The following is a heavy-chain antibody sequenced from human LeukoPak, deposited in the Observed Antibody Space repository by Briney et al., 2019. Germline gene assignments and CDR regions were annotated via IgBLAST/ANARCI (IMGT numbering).Heavy chain of an antibody. D-gene: IGHD2-15*01. J-gene: IGHJ4*02. CDR3: ARVSQTPGGRGYFDY. CDR2: ISSSSSTI. V-gene: IGHV3-48*01. Sequence: GGSLRLSCAASGFTFSSYSMNWVRQAPGKGLEWVSYISSSSSTIYYADSVKGRFTTSRDNAKNSLYLQMNSLRAEDTAVYYCARVSQTPGGRGYFDYWGQGTLVTVSS. CDR1: GFTFSSYS.